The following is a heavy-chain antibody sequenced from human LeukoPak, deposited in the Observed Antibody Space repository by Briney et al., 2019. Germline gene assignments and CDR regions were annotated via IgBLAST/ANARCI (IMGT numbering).Heavy chain of an antibody. J-gene: IGHJ4*02. CDR1: GFTFGSYT. Sequence: GALRLSCAVFGFTFGSYTMNWVRQAPGKGLEWVSHISSTSTTYYADSVKGRFTTSRDNAKNLLYLQMNSLRDEDTAVYYCASAGDYWGQGTLVTVSS. D-gene: IGHD3-10*01. CDR3: ASAGDY. V-gene: IGHV3-48*02. CDR2: ISSTSTT.